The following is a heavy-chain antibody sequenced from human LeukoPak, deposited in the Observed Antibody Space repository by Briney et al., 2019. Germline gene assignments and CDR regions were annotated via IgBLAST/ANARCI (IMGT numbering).Heavy chain of an antibody. J-gene: IGHJ6*03. CDR3: ARDRLLEDRDYHYYYYMDV. D-gene: IGHD1-1*01. CDR2: ISSSSNYI. Sequence: GGSLRLSCAVSGFTFSSYSMNWVRHAPGKGVEWVSSISSSSNYIYYADSVRRRFTISRDNAKNSLSLQMNSLRAEETAVYYCARDRLLEDRDYHYYYYMDVWGIGTTVTVSS. CDR1: GFTFSSYS. V-gene: IGHV3-21*01.